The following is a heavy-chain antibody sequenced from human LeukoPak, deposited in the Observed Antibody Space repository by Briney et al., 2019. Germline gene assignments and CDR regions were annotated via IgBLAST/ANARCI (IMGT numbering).Heavy chain of an antibody. CDR3: AKVPTVVTPQD. V-gene: IGHV3-74*01. CDR2: INTDGSST. D-gene: IGHD4-23*01. J-gene: IGHJ4*02. CDR1: GFTFSSYW. Sequence: GGSLRLSCAASGFTFSSYWMHWVRQAPGKGLVWVSRINTDGSSTSYADSVKGQFTISRDNAKNTLYLQMNSLRAEDTAVYYCAKVPTVVTPQDWGQGTLVTVSS.